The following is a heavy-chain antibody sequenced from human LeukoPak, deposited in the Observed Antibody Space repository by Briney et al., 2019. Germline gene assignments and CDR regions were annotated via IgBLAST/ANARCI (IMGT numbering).Heavy chain of an antibody. CDR3: ARDPPRGYCSGGSCDGVYY. V-gene: IGHV4-39*07. Sequence: SETLSLTCTVYGGSVRSGSYYWNWIRQPPGKGLEWIGSIYHSGSTYYNPSLKSRVTISVDTSKNQFSLKLSSVTAADTAVYYCARDPPRGYCSGGSCDGVYYWGQGTLVTVSS. J-gene: IGHJ4*02. D-gene: IGHD2-15*01. CDR2: IYHSGST. CDR1: GGSVRSGSYY.